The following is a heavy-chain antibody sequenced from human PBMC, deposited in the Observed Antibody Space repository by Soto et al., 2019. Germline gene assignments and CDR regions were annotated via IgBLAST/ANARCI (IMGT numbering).Heavy chain of an antibody. Sequence: EVQLLESGGDLVQPGGSLRLSCAASGFSLNNFAMAWVRQAPGKGLEGVSTINSSGDKTSYADSVKGRFIISRDNSKNMLYLQMNSLRVEDTALYYCARDCASTSCSVWRDWGEGTLVTVSS. V-gene: IGHV3-23*01. CDR1: GFSLNNFA. CDR3: ARDCASTSCSVWRD. CDR2: INSSGDKT. D-gene: IGHD2-2*01. J-gene: IGHJ4*02.